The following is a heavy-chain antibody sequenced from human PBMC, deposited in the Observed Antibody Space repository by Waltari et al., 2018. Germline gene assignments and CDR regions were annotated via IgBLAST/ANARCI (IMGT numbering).Heavy chain of an antibody. V-gene: IGHV4-34*01. CDR1: GGSFSGYY. J-gene: IGHJ6*03. D-gene: IGHD5-12*01. CDR2: INHSGST. CDR3: ARGRGGYLPTTYYYYYYYMDV. Sequence: QVQLQQWGAVLLKPSETLSLTCAVYGGSFSGYYWSWIRQPPGKGLEWIGEINHSGSTNYNPSLKSRVTISVDTSKNQFSLKLSSVTAADTAVYYCARGRGGYLPTTYYYYYYYMDVWGKGTTVTVSS.